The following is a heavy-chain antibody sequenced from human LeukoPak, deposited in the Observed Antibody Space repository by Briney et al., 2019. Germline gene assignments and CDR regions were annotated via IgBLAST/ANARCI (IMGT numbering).Heavy chain of an antibody. CDR1: GFTFSSYS. CDR2: ISSSSSYI. J-gene: IGHJ4*02. D-gene: IGHD3-9*01. CDR3: ARESYDILTGYKYYFDY. Sequence: PGGSLRLSCAASGFTFSSYSMNWVRQAPGKGLEWVSSISSSSSYIYYADSVKGRFTISRDNAKNSLYLQVNSLRAEDTAVYYCARESYDILTGYKYYFDYWGQGTLVTVSS. V-gene: IGHV3-21*01.